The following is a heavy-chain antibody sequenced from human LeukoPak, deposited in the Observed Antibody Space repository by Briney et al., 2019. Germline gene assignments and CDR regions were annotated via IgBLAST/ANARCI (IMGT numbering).Heavy chain of an antibody. Sequence: PGGSLRLSCAASGFTFSSYSMNWVRQAPGKGLEWVSFISDSATTIYYADSVKGRFTISRDNAKNSLYLQMDSLKAEDTAVYYCARVRSGSLDYWGQGTLVTVSS. V-gene: IGHV3-48*04. J-gene: IGHJ4*02. CDR3: ARVRSGSLDY. CDR1: GFTFSSYS. D-gene: IGHD1-26*01. CDR2: ISDSATTI.